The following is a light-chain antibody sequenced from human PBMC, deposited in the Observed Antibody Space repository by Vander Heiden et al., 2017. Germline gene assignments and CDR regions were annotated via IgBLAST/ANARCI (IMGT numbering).Light chain of an antibody. V-gene: IGLV3-1*01. J-gene: IGLJ2*01. CDR1: ELGDKY. CDR2: EDR. Sequence: SYELTQPSSVSVSPGQTASITCPGDELGDKYVCRYQQKPGQSPVLVIYEDRKRPSGIPERFSGSNSGNTATLTISGTQAMDEADYYCQAWDSSTYVLFGGGTKLTVL. CDR3: QAWDSSTYVL.